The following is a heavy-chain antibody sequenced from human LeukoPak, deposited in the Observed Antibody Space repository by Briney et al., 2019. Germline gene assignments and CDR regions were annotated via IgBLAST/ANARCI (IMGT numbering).Heavy chain of an antibody. D-gene: IGHD1-1*01. Sequence: GGSLRLSCAASGFTFNNYAMIWVRQAPGKGLGWVSVISGSGNSTYDADSVKGRFTISRDNSKNTLYLQMNSLRGEDTAVYHCVKDNSNWYWYFDLWGGGTLVTVSS. CDR2: ISGSGNST. CDR1: GFTFNNYA. V-gene: IGHV3-23*01. CDR3: VKDNSNWYWYFDL. J-gene: IGHJ2*01.